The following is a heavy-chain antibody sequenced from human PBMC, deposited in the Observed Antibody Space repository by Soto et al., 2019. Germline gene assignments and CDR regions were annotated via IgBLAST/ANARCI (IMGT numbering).Heavy chain of an antibody. J-gene: IGHJ6*02. D-gene: IGHD3-10*01. CDR3: ARGSRVLLWFGECTGFDGMDV. CDR2: INPNSGGT. Sequence: QVQLVQSGAEVKKPGASVKVSCKASGYTFTGYYMHWVRQAPGQGLEWMGWINPNSGGTNYAQKFQGRVTMTRDTSISTAYMDLSRLRSDDTAVYYCARGSRVLLWFGECTGFDGMDVWGQGTPVTVSS. CDR1: GYTFTGYY. V-gene: IGHV1-2*02.